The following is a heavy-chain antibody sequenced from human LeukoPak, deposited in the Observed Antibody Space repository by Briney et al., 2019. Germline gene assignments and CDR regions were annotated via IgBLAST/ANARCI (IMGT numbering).Heavy chain of an antibody. CDR2: ISGSGGST. D-gene: IGHD2-15*01. CDR1: GFTFSSYA. J-gene: IGHJ6*02. V-gene: IGHV3-23*01. Sequence: GGSLILSCAASGFTFSSYAMDWVRQAPGKGLEWVSGISGSGGSTYYADSVKGRFTISRDNSKNTLYLQMNSLRAEDTAVYYCASDIPQSYYYGMDVWGQGTTVTVSS. CDR3: ASDIPQSYYYGMDV.